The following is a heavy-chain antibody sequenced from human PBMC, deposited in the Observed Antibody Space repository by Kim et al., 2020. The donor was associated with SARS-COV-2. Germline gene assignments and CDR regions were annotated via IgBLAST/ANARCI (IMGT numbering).Heavy chain of an antibody. V-gene: IGHV3-23*01. CDR3: AKKPRYYYGMDI. CDR2: LSGDSAGI. CDR1: GFTFSIYA. J-gene: IGHJ6*02. Sequence: GSLRLSCAASGFTFSIYAMNWVRQAPGKGLEWVSALSGDSAGIFYADSVKGRFTISRDNSKNTLYLQMNNLRVEDTAIYFCAKKPRYYYGMDIWGQGTTITVSS.